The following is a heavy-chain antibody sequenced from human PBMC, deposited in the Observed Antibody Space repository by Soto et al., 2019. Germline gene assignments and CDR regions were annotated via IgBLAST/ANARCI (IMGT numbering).Heavy chain of an antibody. V-gene: IGHV4-39*07. J-gene: IGHJ6*03. CDR2: IYYSGST. CDR3: ARNPLIPAASDYYYYYMDV. D-gene: IGHD2-2*01. Sequence: TSEILSLTYTVSGGSISSSSYYWGWIRQPPGKGLEWIGSIYYSGSTYYNQSLKSRVTISVDTSKNQFSLKLSSVTAADTAVYYCARNPLIPAASDYYYYYMDVWGKGTTVTVSS. CDR1: GGSISSSSYY.